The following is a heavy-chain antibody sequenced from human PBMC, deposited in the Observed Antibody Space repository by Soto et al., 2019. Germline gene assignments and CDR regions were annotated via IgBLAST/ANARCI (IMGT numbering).Heavy chain of an antibody. J-gene: IGHJ6*02. CDR3: ESLVPAAISYYYGMDV. CDR2: ISYHGSNK. CDR1: GFTFSSYG. D-gene: IGHD2-2*01. Sequence: PGGPLRLSCPASGFTFSSYGMHWVRQAPGKGVEWVDLISYHGSNKSYEDPVKGRLTLSRHNSKNTPYLQMKPMRAEDTAVYSSESLVPAAISYYYGMDVWGQGTTVTVSS. V-gene: IGHV3-30-3*01.